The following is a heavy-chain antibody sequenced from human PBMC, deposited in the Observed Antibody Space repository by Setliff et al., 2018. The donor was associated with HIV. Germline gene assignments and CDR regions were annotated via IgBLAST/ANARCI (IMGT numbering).Heavy chain of an antibody. D-gene: IGHD1-1*01. Sequence: ASVKVSCKASGYTFTAYYMHWVRQAPGQGLEWMGWINPNSGGTNYAQKFQGRVTITADESTSTVYMALSSLTSEDTAVYYCERDFEGMSTIDGFEDWGQGTLVTVSS. CDR2: INPNSGGT. J-gene: IGHJ5*01. V-gene: IGHV1-2*02. CDR1: GYTFTAYY. CDR3: ERDFEGMSTIDGFED.